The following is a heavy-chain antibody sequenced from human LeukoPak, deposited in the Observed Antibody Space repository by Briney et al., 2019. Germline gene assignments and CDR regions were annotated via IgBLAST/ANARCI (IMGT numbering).Heavy chain of an antibody. J-gene: IGHJ4*02. CDR3: ASLFYDYVWGSYRYTGFDY. CDR1: GGSISSGTYY. V-gene: IGHV4-39*01. Sequence: SETLSLTCAVSGGSISSGTYYWSWIRQHPGKGLEWIGYIYYSGSTYYNPSLKSRVTISVDTSKNQFSLKLSSVTAADTAVYYCASLFYDYVWGSYRYTGFDYWGQGTLVTVSS. CDR2: IYYSGST. D-gene: IGHD3-16*02.